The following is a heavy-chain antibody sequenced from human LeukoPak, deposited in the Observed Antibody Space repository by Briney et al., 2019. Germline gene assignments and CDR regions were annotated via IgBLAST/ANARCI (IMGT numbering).Heavy chain of an antibody. J-gene: IGHJ4*02. V-gene: IGHV1-2*02. CDR3: ARGDYYDSRGSFDY. CDR2: INPNSGGT. D-gene: IGHD3-22*01. CDR1: GYTFTGYY. Sequence: ASVKVSCKASGYTFTGYYMHWVRQAPGQGLEWMGWINPNSGGTNYAQKFQGRVTMTRDTSISTAYMELSRLRSDDTAVYYCARGDYYDSRGSFDYWGQGTLVTVSS.